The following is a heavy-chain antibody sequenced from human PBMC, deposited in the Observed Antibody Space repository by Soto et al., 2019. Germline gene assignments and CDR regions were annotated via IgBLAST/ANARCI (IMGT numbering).Heavy chain of an antibody. J-gene: IGHJ4*02. CDR1: GYTFTSYA. CDR3: ARSIVVVTALDY. Sequence: QFQLVQSGAEEKKPGASVKVSCKASGYTFTSYAMHWVHQAPGQRLEWMGWINAGNGNTKYSQKFQGRVTITRDTSASTAYMELSSLRSEDTAVYYCARSIVVVTALDYWGQGTLVTVSS. CDR2: INAGNGNT. D-gene: IGHD2-21*02. V-gene: IGHV1-3*05.